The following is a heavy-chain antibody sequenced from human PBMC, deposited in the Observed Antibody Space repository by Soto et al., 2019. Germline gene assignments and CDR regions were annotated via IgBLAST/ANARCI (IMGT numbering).Heavy chain of an antibody. J-gene: IGHJ4*02. Sequence: GGSLRLSCAASGFTFSSYALHWVRQAPGKGLEYVSAISSNGGSTYYANSVKGRSTISRDNSKNTLYLQLGSLRAEDMAVYFCARVYGGTVTYPLDYWGQGALVTVSS. CDR2: ISSNGGST. D-gene: IGHD4-17*01. CDR3: ARVYGGTVTYPLDY. V-gene: IGHV3-64*01. CDR1: GFTFSSYA.